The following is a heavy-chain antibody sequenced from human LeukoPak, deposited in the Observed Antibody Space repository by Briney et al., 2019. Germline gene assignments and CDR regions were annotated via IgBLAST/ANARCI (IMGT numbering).Heavy chain of an antibody. CDR1: GFTFSSYA. Sequence: GGSLRLFCAASGFTFSSYAMHWVRQAPGKGLEWVAVISYDGSNKYYADSVKGRFTISRDNSKNTLYLQMNSLRAEDTAVYYCARQGGKDPAAGLYYYYYGMDVWGQGTTVTVSS. D-gene: IGHD6-13*01. CDR2: ISYDGSNK. J-gene: IGHJ6*02. V-gene: IGHV3-30-3*01. CDR3: ARQGGKDPAAGLYYYYYGMDV.